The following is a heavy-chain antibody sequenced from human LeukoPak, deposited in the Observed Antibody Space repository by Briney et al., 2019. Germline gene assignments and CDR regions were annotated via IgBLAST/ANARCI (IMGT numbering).Heavy chain of an antibody. CDR2: ISSSGDFI. CDR1: GFTFSDYA. V-gene: IGHV3-21*01. J-gene: IGHJ4*02. CDR3: ARGVRGVINYFDY. Sequence: GGSLRLSCAASGFTFSDYAMNWVRQAPGKGLEWVSSISSSGDFIYYADSVKGRFTISRDNAKNSPYLQMNSLRAEETAVYYCARGVRGVINYFDYWGQGTLVTVSS. D-gene: IGHD3-10*01.